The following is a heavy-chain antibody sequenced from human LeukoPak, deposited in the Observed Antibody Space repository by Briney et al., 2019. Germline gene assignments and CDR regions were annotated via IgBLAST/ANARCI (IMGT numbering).Heavy chain of an antibody. J-gene: IGHJ4*02. D-gene: IGHD1-26*01. CDR3: ARVQWELLYPDY. Sequence: GGSLRLSCAASGFTFSSYAMHWVRQAPGKGLEWVALISYDESYKYYADSVKGRFTISRDNSKNTLYLQMNSLRAEDTAVYYCARVQWELLYPDYWGQGTLVTVSP. V-gene: IGHV3-30-3*01. CDR1: GFTFSSYA. CDR2: ISYDESYK.